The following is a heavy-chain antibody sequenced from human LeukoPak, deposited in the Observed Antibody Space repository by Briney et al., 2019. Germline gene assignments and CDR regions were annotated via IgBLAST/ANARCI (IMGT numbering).Heavy chain of an antibody. V-gene: IGHV1-58*01. CDR1: GFTFTSSA. D-gene: IGHD3-9*01. J-gene: IGHJ2*01. CDR3: AAAPQYDILSFDL. Sequence: SVKVSCKASGFTFTSSAVQWVRQARGQRFEWIGWIVVGSGNTNYAQKFQERVTITRDMSTSTAYMELSSLRSEDTAVYYCAAAPQYDILSFDLWGRGTLVTVSS. CDR2: IVVGSGNT.